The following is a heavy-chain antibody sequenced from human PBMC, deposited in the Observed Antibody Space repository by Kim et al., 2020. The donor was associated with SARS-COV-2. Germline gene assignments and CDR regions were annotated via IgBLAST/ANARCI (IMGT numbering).Heavy chain of an antibody. Sequence: SETLSLTCTVSGGSISSSSYYWGWIRQPPGKGLEWIGSIYYSGSTYYNPSLKSRVTISVDTSKNQFSLKLSSVTAADTAVYYCARRTMIVVVIGFDYWGQGTLVTVSS. D-gene: IGHD3-22*01. J-gene: IGHJ4*02. CDR3: ARRTMIVVVIGFDY. CDR1: GGSISSSSYY. CDR2: IYYSGST. V-gene: IGHV4-39*01.